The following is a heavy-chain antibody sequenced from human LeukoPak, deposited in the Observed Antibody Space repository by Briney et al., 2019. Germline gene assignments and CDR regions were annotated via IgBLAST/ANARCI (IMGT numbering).Heavy chain of an antibody. D-gene: IGHD3-10*01. CDR1: GGSDTTYGSC. V-gene: IGHV4-61*08. Sequence: PSETLSLTCTVSGGSDTTYGSCWSWIRQPPGKGLEWIAYDYCGGNTNYNPSLKSRVTISVDTSKNQFSLKLSSVTAADTAVYYCARDYYGSLDYWGQGILVTVSS. CDR3: ARDYYGSLDY. J-gene: IGHJ4*02. CDR2: DYCGGNT.